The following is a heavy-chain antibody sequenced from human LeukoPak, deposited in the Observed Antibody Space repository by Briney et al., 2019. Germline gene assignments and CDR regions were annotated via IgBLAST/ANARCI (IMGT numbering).Heavy chain of an antibody. D-gene: IGHD3-10*01. Sequence: SESLAISCTVSGVSIGDQHWSWIRQPPGKGLEFIGYIYYSGTTNYDSSLMSRVSLSVDTSKNQFSLTLGSVTAADTAVYYCARGGVAAKYYFDYWGQGTLVTVSS. V-gene: IGHV4-59*11. CDR3: ARGGVAAKYYFDY. J-gene: IGHJ4*02. CDR2: IYYSGTT. CDR1: GVSIGDQH.